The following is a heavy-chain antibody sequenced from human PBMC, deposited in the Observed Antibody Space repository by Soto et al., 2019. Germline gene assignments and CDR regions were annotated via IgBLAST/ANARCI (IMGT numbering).Heavy chain of an antibody. CDR1: GFTFSSYA. Sequence: GGSLRLSCAASGFTFSSYAMSWVRQAPGKGLEWVSAISGSGGSTYYADSVKGRFTISRDNSKNTLYLQMNSLRAEDTAVYYCAKDRIPVYYPTQYYFDYWGQGTLVTVSS. V-gene: IGHV3-23*01. CDR3: AKDRIPVYYPTQYYFDY. J-gene: IGHJ4*02. D-gene: IGHD3-10*01. CDR2: ISGSGGST.